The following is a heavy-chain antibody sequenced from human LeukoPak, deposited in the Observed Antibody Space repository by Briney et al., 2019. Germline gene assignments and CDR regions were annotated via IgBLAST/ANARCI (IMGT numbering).Heavy chain of an antibody. Sequence: GGSLRLSCAASGFTFSNYAMNWVRQAPGKGLEWVSTIVGSGGGTYYADSVKGRFTISRDNSKNTLYLQMNSLGAEDTAVYYCAKHVSGSLFYFDYWGQRTLVTVSS. D-gene: IGHD3-10*01. CDR2: IVGSGGGT. CDR3: AKHVSGSLFYFDY. CDR1: GFTFSNYA. J-gene: IGHJ4*02. V-gene: IGHV3-23*01.